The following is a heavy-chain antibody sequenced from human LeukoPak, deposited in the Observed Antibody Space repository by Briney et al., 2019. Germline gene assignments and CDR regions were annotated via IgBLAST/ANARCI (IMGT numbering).Heavy chain of an antibody. D-gene: IGHD2/OR15-2a*01. Sequence: GGSLRLSCAASGFTFSSYAMSWVRQAPGKGLEWVSAISGSGGSTYYADSVKGRFTISRDNSKNTLYLQMNSLRAEDTAVYYCAKGPRGVLQENWFDPWGQGTLVTVSS. CDR3: AKGPRGVLQENWFDP. V-gene: IGHV3-23*01. J-gene: IGHJ5*02. CDR2: ISGSGGST. CDR1: GFTFSSYA.